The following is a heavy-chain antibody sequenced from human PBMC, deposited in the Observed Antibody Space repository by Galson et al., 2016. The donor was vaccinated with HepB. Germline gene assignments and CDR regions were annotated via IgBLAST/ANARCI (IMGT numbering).Heavy chain of an antibody. D-gene: IGHD6-13*01. Sequence: SETLSLTCTVSGGSISGNIDYWGWIRQSPGKGLEWIASMYYTGSSYYNPSLKSRVTISVDTSKNQFSLKLSSVTAADTAVYYCARLQQLPRKDNYYYYAMDVWGQGTTVTVSS. V-gene: IGHV4-39*07. CDR1: GGSISGNIDY. CDR3: ARLQQLPRKDNYYYYAMDV. CDR2: MYYTGSS. J-gene: IGHJ6*02.